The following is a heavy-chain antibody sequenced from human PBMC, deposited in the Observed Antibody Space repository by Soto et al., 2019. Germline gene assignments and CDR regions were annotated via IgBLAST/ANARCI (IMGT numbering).Heavy chain of an antibody. CDR2: INHSGST. V-gene: IGHV4-34*01. CDR3: ARGRRMRYCSSTSCYPLDY. CDR1: GGSFSGYY. J-gene: IGHJ4*02. Sequence: SETLSLTCAVYGGSFSGYYWSWIRQPPGKGLEWIGEINHSGSTNYNPSLKSRVTISVDTSKNQFSLKLSSVTAADTAVYYCARGRRMRYCSSTSCYPLDYWGQGTLVTVSS. D-gene: IGHD2-2*01.